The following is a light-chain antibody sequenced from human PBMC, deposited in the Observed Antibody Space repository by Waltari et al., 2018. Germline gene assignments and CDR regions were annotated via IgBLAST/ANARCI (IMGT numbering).Light chain of an antibody. CDR3: QQYNTYWT. Sequence: DIQMTQSPSTLSASIGNRVTIPCRASQNVDTWLDWYQQKPGKAPKLLVYKTSTLQSGVTSRFSGSGSGTHFTLTISSLQPDDFATYYCQQYNTYWTFGQGTKVE. CDR1: QNVDTW. CDR2: KTS. J-gene: IGKJ1*01. V-gene: IGKV1-5*03.